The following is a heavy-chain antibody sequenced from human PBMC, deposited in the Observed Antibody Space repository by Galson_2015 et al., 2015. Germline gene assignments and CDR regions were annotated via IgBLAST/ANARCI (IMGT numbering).Heavy chain of an antibody. J-gene: IGHJ4*02. CDR1: GFGFTSYW. CDR3: ARQSGWSSGRYYFDY. CDR2: VYPGDSDT. V-gene: IGHV5-51*01. Sequence: QSGAEVKKPGESLTISCKGSGFGFTSYWIGWVRHMPGKGLEWMGIVYPGDSDTRYSPSFEGQVTISVDKSISTAYLQWSSLKASDTAMYYCARQSGWSSGRYYFDYWGQGTLVTVSS. D-gene: IGHD6-25*01.